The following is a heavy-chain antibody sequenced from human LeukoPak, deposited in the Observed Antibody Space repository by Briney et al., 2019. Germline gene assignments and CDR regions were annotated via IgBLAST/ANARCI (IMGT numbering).Heavy chain of an antibody. D-gene: IGHD5-12*01. J-gene: IGHJ4*02. CDR2: IYYSGST. V-gene: IGHV4-30-4*01. CDR1: GGSISSGDYY. CDR3: YSGYDYQGDY. Sequence: SETLSLTCTVSGGSISSGDYYWSWIRQPPGKGLEWIGYIYYSGSTYYNPSLKSRVTISVDTSKNQFSPKLSSVTAADTAVYYCYSGYDYQGDYWGQGTLVAVSS.